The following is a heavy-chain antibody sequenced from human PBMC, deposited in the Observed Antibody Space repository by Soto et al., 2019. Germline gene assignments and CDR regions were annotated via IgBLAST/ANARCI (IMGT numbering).Heavy chain of an antibody. J-gene: IGHJ5*02. CDR2: ISAYNGNT. V-gene: IGHV1-18*04. D-gene: IGHD2-15*01. Sequence: QVQLVQSGAEVKKPGASVKVSCKASGYTFTSYGISWVRQAPGQGLEWMGWISAYNGNTNYAQKLQGRVTMTTDPSTSTAYMELRSLRSDDTAVYYCAREEGYCSGGSCYLRWFDPWGQGTLVTVSS. CDR3: AREEGYCSGGSCYLRWFDP. CDR1: GYTFTSYG.